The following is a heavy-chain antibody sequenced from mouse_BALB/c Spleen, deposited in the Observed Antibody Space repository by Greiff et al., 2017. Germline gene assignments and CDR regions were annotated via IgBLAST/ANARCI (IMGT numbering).Heavy chain of an antibody. D-gene: IGHD2-1*01. Sequence: VQLQQSGAELVKPGASVKLSCTASGFNIKDTYMHWVKQRPEQGLEWIGRIDPANGNTKYDPKFQGKATITADTSSNTAYLQLSSLTSEDTAVYYCAYGNYRFAYWGLGTLVTVSA. J-gene: IGHJ3*01. CDR2: IDPANGNT. V-gene: IGHV14-3*02. CDR3: AYGNYRFAY. CDR1: GFNIKDTY.